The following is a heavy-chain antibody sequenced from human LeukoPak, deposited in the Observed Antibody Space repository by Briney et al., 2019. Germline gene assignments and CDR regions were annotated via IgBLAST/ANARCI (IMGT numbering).Heavy chain of an antibody. CDR3: ARVGHSYVNYYYYYMDV. CDR2: IYSGGST. Sequence: GGSLRLSCAASGFTVSSNYMSWVRQAPGKGLEWVSVIYSGGSTYYADSVKGRFTISRDNSKNTLYLQMNSLRAEDTAVYYCARVGHSYVNYYYYYMDVWGKGTTVTISS. D-gene: IGHD5-18*01. J-gene: IGHJ6*03. CDR1: GFTVSSNY. V-gene: IGHV3-53*01.